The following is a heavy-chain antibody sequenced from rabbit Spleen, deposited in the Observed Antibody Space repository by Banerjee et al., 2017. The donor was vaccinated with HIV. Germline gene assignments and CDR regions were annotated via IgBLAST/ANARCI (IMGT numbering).Heavy chain of an antibody. Sequence: QEQLEESGGDLVKPGASLTLTCTASGFSFSGDYMCWVRQAPGKGLEWIACISAASGTYIYYATWAKGRFTISKTSSTTVTLQMTSLTAADTATYFCARKYNPDSGGYYNLWGPGTLVTVS. V-gene: IGHV1S45*01. CDR2: ISAASGTYI. D-gene: IGHD1-1*01. J-gene: IGHJ4*01. CDR1: GFSFSGDY. CDR3: ARKYNPDSGGYYNL.